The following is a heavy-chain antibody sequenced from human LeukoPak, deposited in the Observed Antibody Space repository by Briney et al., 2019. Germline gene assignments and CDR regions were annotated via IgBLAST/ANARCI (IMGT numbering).Heavy chain of an antibody. Sequence: GGSLRLSCAASGFTFSSYAMSWVRQVPGKGLEWVSAISGSGGSTYYADSVKGRFTISRDNSKNTLYLQMNSLRAEDTAVYYCAGGNDFWSGTWGQGTLVTVSS. D-gene: IGHD3-3*01. CDR3: AGGNDFWSGT. V-gene: IGHV3-23*01. J-gene: IGHJ5*02. CDR2: ISGSGGST. CDR1: GFTFSSYA.